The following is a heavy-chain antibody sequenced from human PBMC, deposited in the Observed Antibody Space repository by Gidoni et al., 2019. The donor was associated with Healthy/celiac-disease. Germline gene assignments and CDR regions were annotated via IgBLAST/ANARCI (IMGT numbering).Heavy chain of an antibody. CDR2: IYYSGST. CDR1: GGSIRSSSYY. J-gene: IGHJ4*02. D-gene: IGHD3-10*01. CDR3: ARDLDGSGSPLDY. V-gene: IGHV4-39*07. Sequence: QLQLQESGPGLVKPSETLSLTCTVSGGSIRSSSYYWGWIRQPPGKGLEWIGSIYYSGSTYYNPSLKSRVTISVDTSKNQFSLKLSSVTAADTAVYYCARDLDGSGSPLDYWGQGTLVTVSS.